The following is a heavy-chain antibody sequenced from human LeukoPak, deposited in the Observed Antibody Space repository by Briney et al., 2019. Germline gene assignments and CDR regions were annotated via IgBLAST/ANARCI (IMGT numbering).Heavy chain of an antibody. CDR1: GDSVSSDITA. Sequence: SQTLSLTCAISGDSVSSDITAWNWIRQSPSRGLEWLGRTYYNSRWSNDYAVSVESRITINPDTTRNQFSLQLKSVTPEDTAVYYCARGYMKSGFDYWGREPWSPSPQ. D-gene: IGHD1-1*01. V-gene: IGHV6-1*01. CDR2: TYYNSRWSN. J-gene: IGHJ4*02. CDR3: ARGYMKSGFDY.